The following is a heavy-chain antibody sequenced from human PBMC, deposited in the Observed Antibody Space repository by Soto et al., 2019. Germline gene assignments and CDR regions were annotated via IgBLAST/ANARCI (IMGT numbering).Heavy chain of an antibody. Sequence: QVPLQESGPGLVKPSQTLSLTCNVSGGSISGGRYYWNWIRQHPGKGLEWIGNIYDNGITYYNPSLKSRVIISEDTAKNQFSLRLSSVTAADTAVDYCTRDRGFGMDVWGQGTTLTVSS. V-gene: IGHV4-31*03. J-gene: IGHJ6*02. CDR1: GGSISGGRYY. CDR2: IYDNGIT. CDR3: TRDRGFGMDV.